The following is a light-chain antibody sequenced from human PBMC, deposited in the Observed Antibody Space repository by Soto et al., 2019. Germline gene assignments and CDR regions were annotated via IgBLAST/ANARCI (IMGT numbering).Light chain of an antibody. Sequence: EIVLTQSPGTLSLCPGQRATLSCRASESISRDYLAWYQQRLGQAPRLLIYEASSGATGIPDRFSGSGSGTVFTLTISRLEPEDFAIYYCQQYGGVPYTFGQGTKLEIK. CDR1: ESISRDY. CDR2: EAS. V-gene: IGKV3-20*01. CDR3: QQYGGVPYT. J-gene: IGKJ2*01.